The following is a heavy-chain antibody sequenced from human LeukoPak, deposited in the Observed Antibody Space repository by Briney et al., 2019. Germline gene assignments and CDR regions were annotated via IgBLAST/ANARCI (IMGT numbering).Heavy chain of an antibody. V-gene: IGHV4-30-2*05. J-gene: IGHJ4*02. CDR3: ARVLLYYFDY. CDR1: GGSISSGGYS. Sequence: SETLSLTCAVSGGSISSGGYSWSWIRQPPGKGLEWIGYIHYSGSTYYNPSLKSRVTISVDTSKNQFSLKLSSVTAADTAVYYCARVLLYYFDYWGQGTLVTVSS. CDR2: IHYSGST.